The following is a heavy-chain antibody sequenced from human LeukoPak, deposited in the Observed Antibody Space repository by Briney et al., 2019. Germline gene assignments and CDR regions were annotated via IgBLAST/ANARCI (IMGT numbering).Heavy chain of an antibody. CDR1: GGSISSYY. J-gene: IGHJ4*02. CDR3: ARDHGSGWYSY. CDR2: IYYSGST. Sequence: PSETLSLTCTVSGGSISSYYWSWIRQPPGKGLGWIGYIYYSGSTNYNPSLKSRVTISVDTSKNQFSLKLSSVTAADTAVYYCARDHGSGWYSYWGQGTLVTVSS. V-gene: IGHV4-59*12. D-gene: IGHD6-19*01.